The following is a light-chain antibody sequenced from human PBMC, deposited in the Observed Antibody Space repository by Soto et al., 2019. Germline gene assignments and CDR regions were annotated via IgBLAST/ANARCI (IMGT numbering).Light chain of an antibody. CDR2: KAS. CDR1: QTISSW. J-gene: IGKJ1*01. Sequence: DIQMTQSPSTLSGSVGDRVTITCRASQTISSWLAWYQQKPGKAPKLLLYKASTLKSGVPSRFSGSGPGTEFTLTISSLQPDDFATYYCQHYNSYSEACGQGTKVELK. CDR3: QHYNSYSEA. V-gene: IGKV1-5*03.